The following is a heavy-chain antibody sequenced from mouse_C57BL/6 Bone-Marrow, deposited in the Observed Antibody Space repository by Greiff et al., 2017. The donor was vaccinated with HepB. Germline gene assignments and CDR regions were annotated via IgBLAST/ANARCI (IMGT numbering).Heavy chain of an antibody. CDR2: ISSGGSYT. CDR3: ARGFDY. CDR1: GFTFSSYG. J-gene: IGHJ2*01. V-gene: IGHV5-6*01. Sequence: EVKLQESGGDLVTPGGSLQLSCAASGFTFSSYGMSWVRQTPAKRLEWVATISSGGSYTYYPDSVKGRFTISRDNAKNTLYLQMSSLKSEDTAMYYCARGFDYWGQGTTRTVSS.